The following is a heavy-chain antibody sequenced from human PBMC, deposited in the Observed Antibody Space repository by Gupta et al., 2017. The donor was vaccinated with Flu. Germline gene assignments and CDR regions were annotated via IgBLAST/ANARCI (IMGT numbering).Heavy chain of an antibody. D-gene: IGHD5-18*01. CDR1: GYTFTSLA. J-gene: IGHJ3*01. Sequence: QVQLVQSGAAVKKPGASVKVSCKPSGYTFTSLALGWVRQAPGHGLELMGWISPYNGNANYAQKFQGRVTLTTDTSTSTAYMELRSLRSDDTAVYFCARTKQLWGTSVDSFDVWGPGTMVTVSS. CDR2: ISPYNGNA. V-gene: IGHV1-18*01. CDR3: ARTKQLWGTSVDSFDV.